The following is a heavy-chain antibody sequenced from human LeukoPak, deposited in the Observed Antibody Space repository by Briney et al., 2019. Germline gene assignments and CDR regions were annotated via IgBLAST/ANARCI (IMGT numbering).Heavy chain of an antibody. Sequence: GGSLRLSCAASGLIFSGYAMSWLRQAPGKGLEWVSGISGSGGSTYYADSVKGRFIISKDNSKHTLYLQMNSLRAEDTAVYYCAKGKLYCGNSAYWGQGTLVTVSS. V-gene: IGHV3-23*01. CDR3: AKGKLYCGNSAY. D-gene: IGHD4-23*01. CDR1: GLIFSGYA. CDR2: ISGSGGST. J-gene: IGHJ4*02.